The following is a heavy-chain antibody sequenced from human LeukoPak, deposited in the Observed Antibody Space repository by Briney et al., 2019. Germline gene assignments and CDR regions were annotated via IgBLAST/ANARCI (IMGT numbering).Heavy chain of an antibody. Sequence: GGSLRLSCAASGFTFSSYAMSWVRQAPGKGLEWVSAISGSGGSTYYADSVKGRFTISRDNSKNTLYLQMNSLRAEDTAVYYCAKGPGKVAGVLYYFDYWGQGTLVTVS. V-gene: IGHV3-23*01. CDR1: GFTFSSYA. D-gene: IGHD6-19*01. CDR2: ISGSGGST. J-gene: IGHJ4*02. CDR3: AKGPGKVAGVLYYFDY.